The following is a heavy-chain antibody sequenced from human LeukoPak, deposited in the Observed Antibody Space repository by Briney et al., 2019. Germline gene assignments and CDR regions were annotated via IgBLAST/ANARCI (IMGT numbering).Heavy chain of an antibody. J-gene: IGHJ3*02. Sequence: PGGSLKLSCAASGFTFSGSAMHGVRQASGKGLEWVGRIRSKANSYATAYAASAKGRFTISRDDSNDTAYLQMNSLKTEDTAVYYCTRLDIVVVPADNDAFDIWGQGTMVTVSS. D-gene: IGHD2-2*03. CDR2: IRSKANSYAT. CDR3: TRLDIVVVPADNDAFDI. V-gene: IGHV3-73*01. CDR1: GFTFSGSA.